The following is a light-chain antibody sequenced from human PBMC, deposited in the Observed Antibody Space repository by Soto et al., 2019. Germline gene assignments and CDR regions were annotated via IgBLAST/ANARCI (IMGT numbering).Light chain of an antibody. CDR1: GGSIATNY. V-gene: IGLV6-57*02. CDR2: EVD. J-gene: IGLJ2*01. CDR3: QSHDSTNVV. Sequence: NFMLTQPHSVSESPGKTVTISCTGSGGSIATNYVQWHQQRPGSAPTTVIYEVDKRPSGVPDRFSGSIDRSSNSASLIISGLKTEDEADYYCQSHDSTNVVFGRGTKLTVL.